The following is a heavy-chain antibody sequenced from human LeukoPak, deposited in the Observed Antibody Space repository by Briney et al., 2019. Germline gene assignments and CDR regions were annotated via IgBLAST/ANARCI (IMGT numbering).Heavy chain of an antibody. CDR2: INHSGST. Sequence: SETLSLTCAAYGGSFSGYYWSWIRQPPGKGLEWIGEINHSGSTNYNPSLKSRVTISVDTSKNQFSLRLNSVTAADTAVYYCASLPSRDYWGQGTLVTVSS. V-gene: IGHV4-34*01. CDR1: GGSFSGYY. J-gene: IGHJ4*02. CDR3: ASLPSRDY. D-gene: IGHD2-2*01.